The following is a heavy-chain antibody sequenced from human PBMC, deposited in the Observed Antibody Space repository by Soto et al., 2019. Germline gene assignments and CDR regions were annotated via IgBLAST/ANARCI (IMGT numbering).Heavy chain of an antibody. CDR1: GGTFSSYA. J-gene: IGHJ4*02. CDR3: AREDSGARGGSCSSTSCYTGVGYY. Sequence: QVQLVQSGAEVKKPGSSVKVSCKASGGTFSSYAISWVRQAPGQGLEWMGGIIPIFGTANYAQKFQGRVTITADESTSTAYMDLSSLRSEDTAVYDCAREDSGARGGSCSSTSCYTGVGYYGGQGTLVTVSS. CDR2: IIPIFGTA. V-gene: IGHV1-69*01. D-gene: IGHD2-2*02.